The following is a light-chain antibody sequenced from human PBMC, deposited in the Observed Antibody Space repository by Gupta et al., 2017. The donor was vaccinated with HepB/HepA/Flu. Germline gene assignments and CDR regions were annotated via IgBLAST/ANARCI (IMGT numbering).Light chain of an antibody. CDR1: QTGFSSENSKNF. CDR3: QQNISSPIS. CDR2: WAS. Sequence: DIVMSQSTHSLAVSLGERATITCKSSQTGFSSENSKNFLAWHQQKPGQPPRLLIYWASTRDSGVTDRFSGSGSGTEFTLTISILHAEDVAVYCCQQNISSPISFGQGTKVEIK. V-gene: IGKV4-1*01. J-gene: IGKJ2*03.